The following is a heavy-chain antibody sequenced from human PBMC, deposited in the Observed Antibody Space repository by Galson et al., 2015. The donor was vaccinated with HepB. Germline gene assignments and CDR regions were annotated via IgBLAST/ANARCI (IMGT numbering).Heavy chain of an antibody. V-gene: IGHV3-30*18. CDR1: GFTFSRYD. CDR3: AKRAQYSSTWGRTRFSSYFDMDV. Sequence: SLRLSCAASGFTFSRYDMHWVRQAPGKGLEWVALISYDGSGEYYADSVKGRFIISRDNSKNALYLQMNSLRAEDTAVYYCAKRAQYSSTWGRTRFSSYFDMDVWGQGTIVTVSS. J-gene: IGHJ6*02. D-gene: IGHD6-13*01. CDR2: ISYDGSGE.